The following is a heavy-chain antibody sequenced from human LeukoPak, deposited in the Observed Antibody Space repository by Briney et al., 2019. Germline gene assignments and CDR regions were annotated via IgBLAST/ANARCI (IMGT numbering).Heavy chain of an antibody. CDR3: ARPRCSGGSCYYFDY. CDR2: IYPGDSDT. Sequence: ESLKISCKGSGYSFTSYWIGWVRQMPGRGLEWMGIIYPGDSDTRYSPSFQGQVTISADKSISTAYLQWSSLKASDTAMYYCARPRCSGGSCYYFDYWGQGTLVTVSS. CDR1: GYSFTSYW. V-gene: IGHV5-51*01. J-gene: IGHJ4*02. D-gene: IGHD2-15*01.